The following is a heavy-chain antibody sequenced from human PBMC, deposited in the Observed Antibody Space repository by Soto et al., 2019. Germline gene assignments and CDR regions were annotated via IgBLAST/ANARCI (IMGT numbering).Heavy chain of an antibody. CDR3: ARLKKAAHCAETFDS. D-gene: IGHD2-15*01. Sequence: PGESLKISCQGSGYKFSNYWLGWVRQRPGKGLEWMGLIYPGDSDTKYNPSFQGQVTISADKSIGTAYLQWGSLRPSDSAIYYCARLKKAAHCAETFDSWGLGNLVTVSS. V-gene: IGHV5-51*01. CDR2: IYPGDSDT. J-gene: IGHJ4*02. CDR1: GYKFSNYW.